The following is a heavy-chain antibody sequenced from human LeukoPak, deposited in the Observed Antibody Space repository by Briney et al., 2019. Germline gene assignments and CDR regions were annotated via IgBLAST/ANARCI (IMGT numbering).Heavy chain of an antibody. CDR1: GFAFGSSA. D-gene: IGHD2-21*01. J-gene: IGHJ4*02. CDR3: ATIVPDVVATLTFDY. V-gene: IGHV3-23*01. CDR2: ITTGGGST. Sequence: PGGSLRLSCAASGFAFGSSAMSWVRQPPGKGLQWVSTITTGGGSTYYADSVKGRFTISSDNSKNTLYLQMNSLRAEDTAVYYCATIVPDVVATLTFDYWGQGALVTVS.